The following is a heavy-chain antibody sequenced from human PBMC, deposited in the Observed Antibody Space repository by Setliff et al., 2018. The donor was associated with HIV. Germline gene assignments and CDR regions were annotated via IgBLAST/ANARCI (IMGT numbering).Heavy chain of an antibody. J-gene: IGHJ3*02. CDR1: GGSISISSHY. Sequence: SETLSLTCTVSGGSISISSHYWGWIRQPPGKGLEWIRRIYHSGITYYNASLKSRVPISVDTSKNQFSVKLNSVTAADTAVYYCARSISLLRGPLGDVFDIWGQGTMVTVSS. CDR3: ARSISLLRGPLGDVFDI. D-gene: IGHD3-10*01. V-gene: IGHV4-39*01. CDR2: IYHSGIT.